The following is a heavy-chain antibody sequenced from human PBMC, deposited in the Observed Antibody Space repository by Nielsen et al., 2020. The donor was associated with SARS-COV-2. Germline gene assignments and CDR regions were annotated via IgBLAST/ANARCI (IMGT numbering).Heavy chain of an antibody. CDR2: ISYDGSNK. Sequence: GGSLRLSCAASGFTFSSYAMHWVRQAPGKGLEWVAVISYDGSNKYYADSVKGRFTISRDNSKNTLYLQMNSLRAEDTAVYYCAKDQGGIAVAGTRVNVGYWGQGTLVTVSS. CDR1: GFTFSSYA. J-gene: IGHJ4*02. V-gene: IGHV3-30-3*01. D-gene: IGHD6-19*01. CDR3: AKDQGGIAVAGTRVNVGY.